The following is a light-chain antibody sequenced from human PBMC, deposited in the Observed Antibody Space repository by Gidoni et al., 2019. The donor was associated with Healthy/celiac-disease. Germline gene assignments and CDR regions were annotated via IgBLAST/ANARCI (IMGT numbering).Light chain of an antibody. CDR1: SSTIGSNT. J-gene: IGLJ2*01. Sequence: QSVLTQPPSASGTPGQRVTISCSGSSSTIGSNTVNWYQTLPGTAPNPLIYSNHQRPSGVPDRFSGSKSGTSASLAISGLQSEDEADYYCAACDDSLNGVVFGGGTKLTVL. V-gene: IGLV1-44*01. CDR3: AACDDSLNGVV. CDR2: SNH.